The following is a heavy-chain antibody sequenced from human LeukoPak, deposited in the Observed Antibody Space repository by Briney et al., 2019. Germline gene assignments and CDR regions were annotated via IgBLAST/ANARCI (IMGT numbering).Heavy chain of an antibody. V-gene: IGHV5-51*01. CDR1: GYSFTSYW. J-gene: IGHJ5*01. D-gene: IGHD6-19*01. CDR2: IFPDDSDT. CDR3: ARHSDITVADS. Sequence: GESLKIPCKGSGYSFTSYWIAWVRQMPGKGLEWMGIIFPDDSDTRYSPSFQGLITIPADKSINTAYLQWSSLKASDTAMYYCARHSDITVADSWGQGTLVTVSS.